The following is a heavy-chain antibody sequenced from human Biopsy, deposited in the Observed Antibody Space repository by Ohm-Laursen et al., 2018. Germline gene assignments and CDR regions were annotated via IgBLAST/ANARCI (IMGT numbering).Heavy chain of an antibody. D-gene: IGHD3-3*01. CDR1: GGSIISYY. CDR2: VYNGGIT. Sequence: SETLSLTRSVSGGSIISYYWTWIRQPPGKGLEWIGHVYNGGITNSNPSLKSRVTISKDTSKNQFSLQVNSVTAADTAVYYCARTPRDSFWSGSYKRGLWFDPWGQGTLVIVSS. CDR3: ARTPRDSFWSGSYKRGLWFDP. V-gene: IGHV4-59*01. J-gene: IGHJ5*02.